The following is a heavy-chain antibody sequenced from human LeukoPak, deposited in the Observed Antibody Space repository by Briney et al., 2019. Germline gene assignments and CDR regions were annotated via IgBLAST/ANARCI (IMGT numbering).Heavy chain of an antibody. D-gene: IGHD1-1*01. CDR2: VSASGGGT. J-gene: IGHJ4*01. Sequence: GGSLRLSCAASGFTFSSYDMSWVRQAPGKGLEWVSAVSASGGGTYYADSVKGRFTISRDNSKNTLYLQMNSLRAEDTALYYCVKKKSVTGTKGGFDYWGQGTLVTVSS. CDR3: VKKKSVTGTKGGFDY. V-gene: IGHV3-23*01. CDR1: GFTFSSYD.